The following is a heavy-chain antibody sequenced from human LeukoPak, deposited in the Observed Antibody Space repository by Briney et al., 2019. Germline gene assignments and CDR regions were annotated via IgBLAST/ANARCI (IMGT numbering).Heavy chain of an antibody. Sequence: SETLSLTCTVSGGSISSSSYYWRWIRQPPGKVPEWIACIYNSRNTYYNPALNSRITITVAISNNQVLLKLSSVTAADSCVSCCARGSSYSSGWYHLNGWGQGTLVTVTS. V-gene: IGHV4-39*01. CDR3: ARGSSYSSGWYHLNG. D-gene: IGHD6-19*01. CDR2: IYNSRNT. J-gene: IGHJ4*02. CDR1: GGSISSSSYY.